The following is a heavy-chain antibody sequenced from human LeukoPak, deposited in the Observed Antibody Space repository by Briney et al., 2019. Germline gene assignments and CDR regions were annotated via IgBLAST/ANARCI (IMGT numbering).Heavy chain of an antibody. CDR2: MKQDGSEK. Sequence: AGGSLRLSCAASGFTFSNYWMTWVRQAPGKGLEWVASMKQDGSEKNYVDSVKGRFTISRDNGKNSLYLQMNSLRAEDTAVYYCARDGALSYWGQGTLVTVSS. D-gene: IGHD3-10*01. CDR3: ARDGALSY. V-gene: IGHV3-7*05. J-gene: IGHJ4*02. CDR1: GFTFSNYW.